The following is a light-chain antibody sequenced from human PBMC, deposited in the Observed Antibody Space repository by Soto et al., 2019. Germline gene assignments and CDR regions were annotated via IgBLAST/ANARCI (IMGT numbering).Light chain of an antibody. J-gene: IGKJ3*01. CDR2: GAS. CDR1: QSVSSSY. V-gene: IGKV3-20*01. CDR3: QQYGSSPFT. Sequence: EIVLTQSPGTLSLSPGERATLSCRASQSVSSSYLAWYQQKPGQAPRLLIYGASSRATGIPDRFSGSGSGTDFTFSISRLDPEGFAVYYCQQYGSSPFTFGAGTSVDIK.